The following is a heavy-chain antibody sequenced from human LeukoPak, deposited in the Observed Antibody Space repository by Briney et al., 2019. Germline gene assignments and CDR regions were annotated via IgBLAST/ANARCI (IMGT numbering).Heavy chain of an antibody. CDR2: ISSSGSTL. D-gene: IGHD1-20*01. J-gene: IGHJ4*02. V-gene: IGHV3-11*01. Sequence: PGGSLRLSCAASGFTFSDYYMSWIRQAPGKGLEWVSYISSSGSTLYYTDSVKGRITISRDNAKNSLYLQMNSLRAEDTAVYYCARRRYNWNAIDYWGQGTLVTVSS. CDR1: GFTFSDYY. CDR3: ARRRYNWNAIDY.